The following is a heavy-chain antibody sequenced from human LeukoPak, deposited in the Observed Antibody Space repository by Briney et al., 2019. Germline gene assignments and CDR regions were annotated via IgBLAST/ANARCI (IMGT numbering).Heavy chain of an antibody. CDR3: AREGAYSSGWSNWFDP. CDR1: GFTFSSYA. CDR2: ISYDGSNK. V-gene: IGHV3-30*04. Sequence: GRSLRLSCAASGFTFSSYAMHWVRQAPGKGLEWVAVISYDGSNKYYADSVKGRFTISRDNSKNTLYLQMNSLRAEDRAVYYCAREGAYSSGWSNWFDPWGQGTLVTVSS. D-gene: IGHD6-19*01. J-gene: IGHJ5*02.